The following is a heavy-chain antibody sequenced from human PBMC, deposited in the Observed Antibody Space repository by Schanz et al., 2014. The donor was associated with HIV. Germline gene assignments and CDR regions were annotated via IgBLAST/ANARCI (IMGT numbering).Heavy chain of an antibody. J-gene: IGHJ6*02. D-gene: IGHD2-2*01. CDR1: GGNFSSYG. V-gene: IGHV1-69*06. CDR2: IIPIFGTR. CDR3: ARGVPVVDLLDYHGLDV. Sequence: QVQLVQSGAEVKKPGSSVKVSCKASGGNFSSYGISWVRQAPGQGLEWMGGIIPIFGTRNYAQKFQVRVTFTADKFTGTAYMERSSLRSEDTAVYYCARGVPVVDLLDYHGLDVWGQGTTVTVSS.